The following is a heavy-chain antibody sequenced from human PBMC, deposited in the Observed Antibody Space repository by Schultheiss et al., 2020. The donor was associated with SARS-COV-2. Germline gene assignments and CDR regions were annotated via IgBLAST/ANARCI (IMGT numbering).Heavy chain of an antibody. CDR2: IYHSGST. D-gene: IGHD2-8*02. CDR3: ARGGYCTGGVCSLYYYYGMDV. V-gene: IGHV4-30-2*01. Sequence: SETLSLTCVVSGGSISSGDYYWSWIRQPPGKGLEWIGYIYHSGSTYYNPSLKSRVTISVDTSKNQFSLKLSSVTAADTAVYYCARGGYCTGGVCSLYYYYGMDVWGQGTTVTVSS. J-gene: IGHJ6*02. CDR1: GGSISSGDYY.